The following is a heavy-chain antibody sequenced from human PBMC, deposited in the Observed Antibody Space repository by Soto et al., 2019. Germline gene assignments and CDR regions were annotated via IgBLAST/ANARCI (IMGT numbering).Heavy chain of an antibody. D-gene: IGHD5-18*01. CDR3: ARGAMANFDY. V-gene: IGHV1-69*13. CDR1: GYSFTDVY. Sequence: SVKVSCKASGYSFTDVYIHWVRQAPGQGLEWMGGFIAMLGTPNYAKKVQGRATITADESLTSSYLELRSLRSEDTAVYLCARGAMANFDYWGQGTVVTVSS. CDR2: FIAMLGTP. J-gene: IGHJ4*02.